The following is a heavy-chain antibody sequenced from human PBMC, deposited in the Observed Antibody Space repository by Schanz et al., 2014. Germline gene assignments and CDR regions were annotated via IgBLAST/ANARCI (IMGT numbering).Heavy chain of an antibody. CDR3: ARNRGGGGQNWYFDH. CDR1: GFSFSDYY. Sequence: VQLMESGGGLVKPGGSLRLSCAASGFSFSDYYMSWIRQAPGKGLEWISFINTGSNYINYADSVKGRFTISRDNTKNSLFLQLNILRADDTAVYYCARNRGGGGQNWYFDHWGRGTLVTVSS. V-gene: IGHV3-11*03. D-gene: IGHD3-16*01. J-gene: IGHJ2*01. CDR2: INTGSNYI.